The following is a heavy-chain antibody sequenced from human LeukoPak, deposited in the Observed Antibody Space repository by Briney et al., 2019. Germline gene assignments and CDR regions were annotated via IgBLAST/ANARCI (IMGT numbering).Heavy chain of an antibody. J-gene: IGHJ4*02. CDR2: IKSKTAGETT. D-gene: IGHD2-2*01. V-gene: IGHV3-15*01. Sequence: GGSLRVSCAASGFTFSHTWMSWVSQAPGKGLERVGQIKSKTAGETTDYAAPVKGRFILSRDDSKNTVYLQMNNLKTEDTAVYYCATVGCSSITCYCHDWGQGTLVIVSS. CDR1: GFTFSHTW. CDR3: ATVGCSSITCYCHD.